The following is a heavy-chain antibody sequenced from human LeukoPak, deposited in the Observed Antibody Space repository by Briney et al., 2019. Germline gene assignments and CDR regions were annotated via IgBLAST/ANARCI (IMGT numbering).Heavy chain of an antibody. CDR2: ISSSSSYI. D-gene: IGHD2-8*01. CDR1: GFTFSSYS. V-gene: IGHV3-21*01. J-gene: IGHJ4*02. CDR3: ARVSCTNGVCDGVVDY. Sequence: GGSLRLSCAASGFTFSSYSMNWVRQAPGKGLEWVSSISSSSSYIYYADSVKGRFTISRDNAKNSLYLQMNSLRAEDTAVYYCARVSCTNGVCDGVVDYWGQGTLVTVSS.